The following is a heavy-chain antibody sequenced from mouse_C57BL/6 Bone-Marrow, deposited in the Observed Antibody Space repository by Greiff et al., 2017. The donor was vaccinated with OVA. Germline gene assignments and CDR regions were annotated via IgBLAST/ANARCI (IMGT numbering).Heavy chain of an antibody. D-gene: IGHD1-1*01. Sequence: QVQLQQPGAELVRPGSSVKLSCKASGYTFTSYWMHWVKQRPIQGLEWIGNINPSDSETHYNQKFKDKATLTVDKSSSTAYMQLSSLTSEDSAVYYCAQVSTTVVATSYWYFDVWGTGTTVTVSS. CDR2: INPSDSET. CDR1: GYTFTSYW. CDR3: AQVSTTVVATSYWYFDV. J-gene: IGHJ1*03. V-gene: IGHV1-52*01.